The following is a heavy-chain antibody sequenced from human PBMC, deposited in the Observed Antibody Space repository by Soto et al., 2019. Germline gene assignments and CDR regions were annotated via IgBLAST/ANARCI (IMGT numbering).Heavy chain of an antibody. V-gene: IGHV4-31*03. Sequence: QVQLQKSGPGLVKPSQTLSLTCTVSGGSISSGGYYWSWIRQHPGKGLEWIGYIYYSGSTYYNPSLKSRVTISVDTSKNQFSLKLSSVTAADTAVYYCARVGLSILEHSYGMDVWGQGTTVTVSS. CDR2: IYYSGST. D-gene: IGHD1-1*01. CDR3: ARVGLSILEHSYGMDV. CDR1: GGSISSGGYY. J-gene: IGHJ6*02.